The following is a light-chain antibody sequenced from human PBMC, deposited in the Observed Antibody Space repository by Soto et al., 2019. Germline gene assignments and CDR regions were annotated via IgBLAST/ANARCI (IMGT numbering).Light chain of an antibody. J-gene: IGKJ4*01. CDR1: PGISSW. CDR2: AAA. CDR3: RQDYNYPLT. V-gene: IGKV1-12*01. Sequence: GDRVTLTRRASPGISSWLAWWQQKPGGAPKRLIYAAASLQGGVPSGCSGSGSGADVTLTISSLQPEDFAAEYCRQDYNYPLTFGGGTKVDIK.